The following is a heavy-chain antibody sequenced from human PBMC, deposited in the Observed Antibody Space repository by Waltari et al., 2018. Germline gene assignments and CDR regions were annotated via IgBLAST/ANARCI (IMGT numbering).Heavy chain of an antibody. CDR1: GGSISSSSYY. V-gene: IGHV4-39*01. CDR3: ARRQFERPGYYYYYMDV. D-gene: IGHD1-1*01. CDR2: IYYSGST. Sequence: QLQLQESGPGLVKPSETLSLTCTVSGGSISSSSYYWGWIRQPPGKGLEWIGSIYYSGSTYYNPSLKSRVTISVDTSKNQFSLKLSSVTAADTAVYYCARRQFERPGYYYYYMDVWGKGTTVTVSS. J-gene: IGHJ6*03.